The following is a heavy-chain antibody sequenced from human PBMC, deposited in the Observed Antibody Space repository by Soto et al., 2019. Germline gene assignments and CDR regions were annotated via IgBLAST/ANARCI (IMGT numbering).Heavy chain of an antibody. D-gene: IGHD2-2*01. Sequence: SQTLSLTCAISGDSVSSNSAAWNWIRQSPSRGLEWLGRTYFRSKWYNDYAVSVKSRITINPDTSKNQFSLQLNSVTPEDTAVYYCARASLRDTYYYYYGMDVWGQGTTVTVSS. CDR3: ARASLRDTYYYYYGMDV. CDR2: TYFRSKWYN. CDR1: GDSVSSNSAA. V-gene: IGHV6-1*01. J-gene: IGHJ6*02.